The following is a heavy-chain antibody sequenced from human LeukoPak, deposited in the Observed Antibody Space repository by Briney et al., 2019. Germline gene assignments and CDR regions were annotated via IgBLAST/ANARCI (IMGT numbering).Heavy chain of an antibody. CDR1: GFTFSSYG. CDR2: IRYDGSNK. D-gene: IGHD3-10*02. Sequence: GGSLRLSCAASGFTFSSYGMHWVRQAPGKGLEWVAFIRYDGSNKYYADSVKGRFTISRDNSKNTLYLQMNSLRAEDTAVYYCAKDPSDVPLYYYYYMDVWGKGTTVTVSS. J-gene: IGHJ6*03. V-gene: IGHV3-30*02. CDR3: AKDPSDVPLYYYYYMDV.